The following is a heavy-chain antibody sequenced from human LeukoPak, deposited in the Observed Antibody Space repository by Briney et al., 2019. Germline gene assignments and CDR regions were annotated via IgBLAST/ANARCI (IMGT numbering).Heavy chain of an antibody. D-gene: IGHD3-9*01. CDR1: GFTFSSYN. J-gene: IGHJ4*02. V-gene: IGHV3-21*01. CDR3: ARDRDVLRYFDWTFDY. Sequence: PGGSLRLSCAASGFTFSSYNMNWVRQAPGKGLEWVSSISSSSSYIYYADSVKGRFTISRDNAKNSLYLQMNSLRAEDTAVYYCARDRDVLRYFDWTFDYRGQGTLVTVSS. CDR2: ISSSSSYI.